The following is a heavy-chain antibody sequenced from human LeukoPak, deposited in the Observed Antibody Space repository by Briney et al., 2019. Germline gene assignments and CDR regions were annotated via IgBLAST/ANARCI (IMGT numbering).Heavy chain of an antibody. CDR1: GGFISSYY. V-gene: IGHV4-4*07. J-gene: IGHJ4*02. Sequence: SETLSLTCTVSGGFISSYYWSWIRQPAGKGLEWIGRIYTSGSTNYNPSLKSRVTMSVGTSKNQFSLKLSSVTAADTAVYYCARGGIVVVPAAKEIEYFDYWGQGTLVTVSS. CDR3: ARGGIVVVPAAKEIEYFDY. CDR2: IYTSGST. D-gene: IGHD2-2*01.